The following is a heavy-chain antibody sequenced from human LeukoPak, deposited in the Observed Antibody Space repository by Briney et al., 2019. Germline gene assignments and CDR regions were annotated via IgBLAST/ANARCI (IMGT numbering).Heavy chain of an antibody. D-gene: IGHD2-2*01. CDR2: FDPEDGET. CDR3: ATEFSLVPAATQFDY. Sequence: ASVKVSCKVSGYTLTELSMHWVRQAPGKGLEWMGGFDPEDGETIYAQKFQGGVTMTEDTSTDTAYMELSSLRSEDTAVYYCATEFSLVPAATQFDYWGQGTLVTVSS. J-gene: IGHJ4*02. V-gene: IGHV1-24*01. CDR1: GYTLTELS.